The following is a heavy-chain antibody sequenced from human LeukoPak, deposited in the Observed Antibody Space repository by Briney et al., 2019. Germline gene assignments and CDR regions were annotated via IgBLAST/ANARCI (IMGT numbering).Heavy chain of an antibody. CDR3: AKEFPGSSSLYYYYGMDV. CDR2: ISGDGGST. J-gene: IGHJ6*02. V-gene: IGHV3-43*02. CDR1: GFTFDGYA. D-gene: IGHD6-6*01. Sequence: GGSLRLSCAASGFTFDGYAMHWVRQAPGKGLEWVSLISGDGGSTYYADSVKGRFTISRDNSKNSLYLQMNSLRTEDTALYYCAKEFPGSSSLYYYYGMDVWGQGTTVTVSS.